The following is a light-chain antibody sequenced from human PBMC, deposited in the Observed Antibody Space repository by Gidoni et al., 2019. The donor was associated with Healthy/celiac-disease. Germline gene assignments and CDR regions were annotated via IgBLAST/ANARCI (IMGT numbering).Light chain of an antibody. Sequence: QSVLTQPPSVYGAPGQRVTISCTGSSSNIGARYAVHWYQQLPGTAPKLLIYGNSNRPSVVPDRFSGSKSGTSASLAITGLQAEDEADYSCQSYDSSLSCWVFGGGTKLTVL. CDR1: SSNIGARYA. J-gene: IGLJ3*02. CDR2: GNS. V-gene: IGLV1-40*01. CDR3: QSYDSSLSCWV.